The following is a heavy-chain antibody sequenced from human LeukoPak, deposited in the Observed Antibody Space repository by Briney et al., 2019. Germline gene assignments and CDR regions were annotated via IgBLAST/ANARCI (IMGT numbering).Heavy chain of an antibody. V-gene: IGHV3-30*18. CDR2: ISYDGTNK. D-gene: IGHD3-10*01. CDR3: AKDYSVSGTYNWFDP. J-gene: IGHJ5*02. Sequence: PGGSLRLSCAASGFPFSSYAMHWVRQAPGKGLEWVAVISYDGTNKYYADSVKGRFTISRDNSKNTLYLQMNSLRAEDTAVYYCAKDYSVSGTYNWFDPWGQGTLVTVSS. CDR1: GFPFSSYA.